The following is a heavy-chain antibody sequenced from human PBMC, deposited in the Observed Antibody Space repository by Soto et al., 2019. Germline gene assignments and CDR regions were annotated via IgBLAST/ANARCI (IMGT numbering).Heavy chain of an antibody. CDR3: AKTGKKYYYDSSGYSYYFDY. CDR1: GFTFSSYG. CDR2: ISYDGSNK. J-gene: IGHJ4*02. V-gene: IGHV3-30*18. D-gene: IGHD3-22*01. Sequence: QVQLVESGGGVVQPGRSLRLSCAASGFTFSSYGMHWVRQAPGKGLEWVAVISYDGSNKYYADSVKGRFTISRDNSKNTLYLQMNSLRAEDTAVYYCAKTGKKYYYDSSGYSYYFDYWGQGTLVTVSS.